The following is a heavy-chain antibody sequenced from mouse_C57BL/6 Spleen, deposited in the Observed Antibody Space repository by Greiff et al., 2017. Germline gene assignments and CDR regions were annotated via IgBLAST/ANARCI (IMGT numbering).Heavy chain of an antibody. Sequence: VKLMESGAELARPGASVKLSCKASGYTFTSYGISWVKQRTGQGLEWIGEIYPRSGNTYYHEKFKGKATLTADKSSSTAYMELRSLTSEDSAVYFCARYYCGSSGDYAMDYWGQGTSVTVSA. J-gene: IGHJ4*01. CDR3: ARYYCGSSGDYAMDY. CDR1: GYTFTSYG. D-gene: IGHD1-1*01. CDR2: IYPRSGNT. V-gene: IGHV1-81*01.